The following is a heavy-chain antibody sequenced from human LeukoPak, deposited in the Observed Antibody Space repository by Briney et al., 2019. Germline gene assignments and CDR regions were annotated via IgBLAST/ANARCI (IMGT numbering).Heavy chain of an antibody. CDR1: GFTFSSYG. V-gene: IGHV3-30*18. CDR2: ISYDGSNK. Sequence: SGGSLRLSCAASGFTFSSYGMHWVRQAPGKGLEWVAVISYDGSNKYYADSVKGRFTISRDNSKNTLYLQMNSLRAEDTAVYYCAKDAGSVAGIMDYWGQGTLVTVSS. J-gene: IGHJ4*02. D-gene: IGHD6-19*01. CDR3: AKDAGSVAGIMDY.